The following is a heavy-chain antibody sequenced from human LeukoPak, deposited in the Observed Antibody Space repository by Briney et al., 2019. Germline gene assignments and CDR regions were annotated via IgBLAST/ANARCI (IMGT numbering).Heavy chain of an antibody. J-gene: IGHJ4*02. CDR1: GFTFRNYW. Sequence: SGGSLRLSCAASGFTFRNYWMSWVRQALGKGLEWVANIKEDGSEKHYVDSVKGRFTISRDNAKNSLYLQSLYLQMNSLRAEDTAVYYCARAHYSSFDYWGQGTLVTVSS. V-gene: IGHV3-7*01. CDR3: ARAHYSSFDY. CDR2: IKEDGSEK. D-gene: IGHD6-13*01.